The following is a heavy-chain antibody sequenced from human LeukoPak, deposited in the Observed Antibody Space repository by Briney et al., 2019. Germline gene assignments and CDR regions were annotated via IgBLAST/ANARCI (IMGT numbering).Heavy chain of an antibody. Sequence: SETLSLTCTVSGGSISSSSYYWGWIRQPPGKGLEWIGSIYYSGSTYYNPSLKSRVTISVDTSKNQFSLKLSSVTAPDTAVYYCARQSGVTMIVVVADDAFDIWGQGTMVTVSS. CDR1: GGSISSSSYY. J-gene: IGHJ3*02. D-gene: IGHD3-22*01. V-gene: IGHV4-39*01. CDR2: IYYSGST. CDR3: ARQSGVTMIVVVADDAFDI.